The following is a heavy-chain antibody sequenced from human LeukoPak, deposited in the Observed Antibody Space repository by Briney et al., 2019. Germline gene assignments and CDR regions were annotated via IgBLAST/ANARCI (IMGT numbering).Heavy chain of an antibody. CDR2: ISSGSSAI. V-gene: IGHV3-48*02. CDR1: GFALSYYA. D-gene: IGHD4-17*01. CDR3: AKADDYGDYIDAFDI. J-gene: IGHJ3*02. Sequence: GGSLRLSCAASGFALSYYAMNWVRQAPGKGLEWVSHISSGSSAISYADSVKGRFTISRDNAKNSLSLQMNSLRDEDTAVYYCAKADDYGDYIDAFDIWGQGTMVTVSS.